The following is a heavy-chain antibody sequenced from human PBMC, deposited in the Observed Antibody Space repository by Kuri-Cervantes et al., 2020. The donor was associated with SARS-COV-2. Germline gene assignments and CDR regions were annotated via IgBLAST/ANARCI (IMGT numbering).Heavy chain of an antibody. Sequence: ASVKVSCKVSGYTLTELSMHWVRQAPGKGLEWMGGFDPEDGETIYAQKFQGRVTMTEDTSTDTAYMELSSLRSEDTAVYYCATGIRWSHPFDYLGQGTLVTVSS. CDR2: FDPEDGET. CDR3: ATGIRWSHPFDY. J-gene: IGHJ4*02. V-gene: IGHV1-24*01. CDR1: GYTLTELS. D-gene: IGHD5-24*01.